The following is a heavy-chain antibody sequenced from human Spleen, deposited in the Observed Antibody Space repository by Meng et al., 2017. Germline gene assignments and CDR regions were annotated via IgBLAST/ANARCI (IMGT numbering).Heavy chain of an antibody. D-gene: IGHD6-25*01. J-gene: IGHJ4*02. CDR1: GYTFAAYW. CDR3: ARDEDISAAGKLFGNY. V-gene: IGHV1-2*06. CDR2: IDPKSGDT. Sequence: QGRVMQSGLGWKKPGASVKVSCKASGYTFAAYWIQWVRQAPGQGLEWMGRIDPKSGDTHYAQKFQARVTMTGDTSISTAYMELSGLRSDDTAMYYCARDEDISAAGKLFGNYWGQGTLVTVSS.